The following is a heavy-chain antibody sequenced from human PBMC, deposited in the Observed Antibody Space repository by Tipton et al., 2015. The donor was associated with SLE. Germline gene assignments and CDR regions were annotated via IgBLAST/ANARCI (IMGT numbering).Heavy chain of an antibody. D-gene: IGHD1-1*01. CDR1: GFTFRTYG. V-gene: IGHV3-33*01. J-gene: IGHJ6*03. CDR2: IWFDGDRK. CDR3: ARDGNEEGNYFMDV. Sequence: QVQLVQSGGGVVQPGRSLRLSCAASGFTFRTYGMHWVRQGPGKGLEWLAVIWFDGDRKYYADSVKGRFTISRDNSKNTVYLQMNSLRVEDTALYFCARDGNEEGNYFMDVWGKGTTVTVSS.